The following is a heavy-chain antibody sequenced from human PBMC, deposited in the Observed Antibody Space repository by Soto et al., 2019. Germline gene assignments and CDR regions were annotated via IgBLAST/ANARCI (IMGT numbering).Heavy chain of an antibody. D-gene: IGHD3-22*01. J-gene: IGHJ4*02. Sequence: SVKVSCKASGYTFTSYGISWVRQAPGQGLEWMGGIIPIFGTANYAQKFQGRVTITADESTSTAYMELSSLRSEDTAVYYCARAYYDSSAFDYWGQGTLVTVSS. V-gene: IGHV1-69*13. CDR1: GYTFTSYG. CDR3: ARAYYDSSAFDY. CDR2: IIPIFGTA.